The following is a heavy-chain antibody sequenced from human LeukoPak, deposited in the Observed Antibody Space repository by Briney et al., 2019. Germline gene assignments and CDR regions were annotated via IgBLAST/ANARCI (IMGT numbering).Heavy chain of an antibody. J-gene: IGHJ4*02. CDR2: INHSGST. CDR1: GGSFSGYY. V-gene: IGHV4-34*01. Sequence: SETLSLTCAVYGGSFSGYYWSWIRQPPGKGLEWIGEINHSGSTNYNPSLKSRVTISVDTSKNQLSLKLSSVTAADTAVYYCARLKFSDYWGQGTLVTVSS. CDR3: ARLKFSDY.